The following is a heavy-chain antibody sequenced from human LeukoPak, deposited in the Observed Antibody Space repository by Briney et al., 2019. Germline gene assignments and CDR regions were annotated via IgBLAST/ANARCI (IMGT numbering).Heavy chain of an antibody. CDR3: ARVPYYYDSSGYLANFDY. CDR2: IYYSGST. Sequence: KPSETLSLTCTVSGGSISSSSYYGGWIRQPPGKGLEWIGSIYYSGSTYYNPSLKSRVTISVDTSKNQFSLKLSSVTAADTAVYYCARVPYYYDSSGYLANFDYWGQGTLVTVSS. CDR1: GGSISSSSYY. D-gene: IGHD3-22*01. V-gene: IGHV4-39*01. J-gene: IGHJ4*02.